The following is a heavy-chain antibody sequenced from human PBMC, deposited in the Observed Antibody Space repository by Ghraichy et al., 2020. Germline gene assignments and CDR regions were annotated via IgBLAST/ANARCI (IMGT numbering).Heavy chain of an antibody. V-gene: IGHV3-48*01. CDR1: GFPFNNYT. Sequence: GGSLRLSCAASGFPFNNYTTNWVRQAPGKGLEWVSFISSRSSTIDYADSVKGRFTISRDNAKNSLSLQMNSLRAEDTAVYYCAAGASGYDAFDIWGQGTMVTVSS. CDR3: AAGASGYDAFDI. D-gene: IGHD3-22*01. CDR2: ISSRSSTI. J-gene: IGHJ3*02.